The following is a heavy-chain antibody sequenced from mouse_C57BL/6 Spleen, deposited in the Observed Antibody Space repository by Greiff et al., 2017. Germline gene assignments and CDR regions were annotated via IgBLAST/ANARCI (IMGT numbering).Heavy chain of an antibody. J-gene: IGHJ1*03. D-gene: IGHD3-3*01. CDR1: GYSITSGYY. Sequence: ESGPGLVKPSQSLSLTCSVTGYSITSGYYWNWIRQFPGNKLEWMGYISYDGSNNYNPSLKNRISITRDTSKNQFFLKLNSVTTEDTATYYCARGDLNFDVWGTGTTVTVSS. CDR3: ARGDLNFDV. V-gene: IGHV3-6*01. CDR2: ISYDGSN.